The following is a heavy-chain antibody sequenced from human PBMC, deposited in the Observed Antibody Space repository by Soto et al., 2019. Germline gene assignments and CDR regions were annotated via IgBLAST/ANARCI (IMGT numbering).Heavy chain of an antibody. Sequence: VASVKVSCKASGYTFTSYDINWVRQATGQGLEWMGWMNPNSGNTGYAQKFQGRVTMTRNTSISTAYMELSSLRSEDTAVYYCARGALPYGVTIFGVVRNYYGMDVWGQGTTVTVSS. CDR3: ARGALPYGVTIFGVVRNYYGMDV. CDR2: MNPNSGNT. V-gene: IGHV1-8*01. D-gene: IGHD3-3*01. CDR1: GYTFTSYD. J-gene: IGHJ6*02.